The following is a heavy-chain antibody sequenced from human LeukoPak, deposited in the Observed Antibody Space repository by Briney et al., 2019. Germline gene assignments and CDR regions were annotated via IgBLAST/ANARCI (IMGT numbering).Heavy chain of an antibody. V-gene: IGHV4-39*01. Sequence: SETLSLTCTVSGGSISSSSYYWGWIRQPPGKGLEWIGSIYYSGSTYYNPSLKSRVTISVDTSKNQFSLKLSSVTAADTAVYYCARHSLERAYYDILTGYRIDHWGQGTLVTVSS. CDR1: GGSISSSSYY. J-gene: IGHJ4*02. CDR3: ARHSLERAYYDILTGYRIDH. D-gene: IGHD3-9*01. CDR2: IYYSGST.